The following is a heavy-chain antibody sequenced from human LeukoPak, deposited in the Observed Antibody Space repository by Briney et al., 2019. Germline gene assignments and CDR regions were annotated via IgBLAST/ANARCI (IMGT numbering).Heavy chain of an antibody. Sequence: PGGSLRVPCAASGFTFDDYAMHWVRQGPGKGLEWISGISWNSVTIDYADSVKSRFTMSRDNAKNSLFLQMSSLTVEDTAFYYCAKGYRPTIAAALLLDFWGQGTVVTVSS. V-gene: IGHV3-9*01. J-gene: IGHJ4*02. CDR1: GFTFDDYA. CDR2: ISWNSVTI. CDR3: AKGYRPTIAAALLLDF. D-gene: IGHD6-13*01.